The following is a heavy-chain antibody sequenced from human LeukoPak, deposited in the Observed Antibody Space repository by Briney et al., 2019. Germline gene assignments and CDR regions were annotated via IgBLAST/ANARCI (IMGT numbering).Heavy chain of an antibody. V-gene: IGHV4-39*01. J-gene: IGHJ4*02. CDR2: IYYSGST. CDR3: ARQEDSSSSLTLTSYYFDY. CDR1: GGSISSSSYY. Sequence: PSETLSLTRTVSGGSISSSSYYWGWIRQPPGKGLEWIGSIYYSGSTYYNPSLKSRVTISVDTSKNQFSLKLSSVTAADTAVYYCARQEDSSSSLTLTSYYFDYWGQGTLVTVSS. D-gene: IGHD6-6*01.